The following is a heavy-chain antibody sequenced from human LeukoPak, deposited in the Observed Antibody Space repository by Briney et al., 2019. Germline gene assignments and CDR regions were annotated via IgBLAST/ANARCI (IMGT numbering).Heavy chain of an antibody. V-gene: IGHV4-34*01. CDR2: INHSGST. CDR3: ANTYYDYVWGSYRPYYFDY. Sequence: SETLSLTCAVYGGSFSGYYWSWIRQPPGKALEWIGEINHSGSTNYNPSLKSRVTISVDTSKNQFSLKLSSVTAADTAVYYCANTYYDYVWGSYRPYYFDYWGQGTLVTVSS. CDR1: GGSFSGYY. D-gene: IGHD3-16*02. J-gene: IGHJ4*02.